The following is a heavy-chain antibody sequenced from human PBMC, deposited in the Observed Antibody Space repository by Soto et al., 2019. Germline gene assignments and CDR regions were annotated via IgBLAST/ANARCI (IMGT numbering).Heavy chain of an antibody. CDR2: ISAYNGNT. V-gene: IGHV1-18*01. CDR1: GYTFTSYG. Sequence: ASVKVSCKASGYTFTSYGISWVRQAPGQELEWMGWISAYNGNTNYAQKLQGRVTMTTDTSTSTAYMELRSLRSDDTAVYYCATWRYSSSLKPYYFDYWGQGTLVTVSS. D-gene: IGHD6-13*01. CDR3: ATWRYSSSLKPYYFDY. J-gene: IGHJ4*02.